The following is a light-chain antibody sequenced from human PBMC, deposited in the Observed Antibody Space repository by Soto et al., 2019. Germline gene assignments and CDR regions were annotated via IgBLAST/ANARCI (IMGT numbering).Light chain of an antibody. Sequence: QSALTQPASVSGSPGQSITISCTGTSSDVGAYNYVSWYQQHPGKAPKLMIYEVSNRSSGVSNRFSGSKSGNTASLTISGLQAEDEADYYCISYTRNSTLVFGGGTKLTVL. CDR3: ISYTRNSTLV. CDR1: SSDVGAYNY. CDR2: EVS. J-gene: IGLJ2*01. V-gene: IGLV2-14*01.